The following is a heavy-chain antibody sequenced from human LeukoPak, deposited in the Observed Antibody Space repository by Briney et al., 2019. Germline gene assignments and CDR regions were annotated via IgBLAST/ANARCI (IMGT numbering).Heavy chain of an antibody. CDR2: INLNSGGT. D-gene: IGHD2-2*01. CDR3: AREEGYCSSTRCSAPFDY. CDR1: GYTFTGYY. V-gene: IGHV1-2*02. Sequence: ASVKVSCKGSGYTFTGYYLHWVRQAPAQGLEWMGWINLNSGGTNYAQKLQGRVTLTRATSISTAYMETSRLRSDATAVYYCAREEGYCSSTRCSAPFDYWGQGTLVTVSS. J-gene: IGHJ4*02.